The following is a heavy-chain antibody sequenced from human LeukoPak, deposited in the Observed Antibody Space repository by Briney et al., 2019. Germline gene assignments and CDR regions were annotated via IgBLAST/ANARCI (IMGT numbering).Heavy chain of an antibody. J-gene: IGHJ4*02. CDR2: INPSGGST. CDR1: GYTFTSYY. Sequence: ASVTVSFTASGYTFTSYYMHWVRQAPGQGLEWMGIINPSGGSTSYAQKFQGRVTMTRDTSTSTVYMELSSLRSEDTAVYYCARWQHGDYDLGYWGQGTLVTVSS. CDR3: ARWQHGDYDLGY. V-gene: IGHV1-46*01. D-gene: IGHD2-21*01.